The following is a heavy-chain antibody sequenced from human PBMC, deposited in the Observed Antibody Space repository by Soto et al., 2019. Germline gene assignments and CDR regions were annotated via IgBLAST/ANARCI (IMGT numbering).Heavy chain of an antibody. CDR3: ARDPLLRYFDWLLYDNWFDP. J-gene: IGHJ5*02. Sequence: QVQLVESGGGLVKPGGSLRLSCAASGFTFSDYYMSWIRQAPGKGLXWXXYXXSSGSTIYYADSVKGRFTISRDNAKNSLYLQMNSLRAEDTAVYYCARDPLLRYFDWLLYDNWFDPWGQGTLVTVSS. V-gene: IGHV3-11*01. CDR1: GFTFSDYY. D-gene: IGHD3-9*01. CDR2: XXSSGSTI.